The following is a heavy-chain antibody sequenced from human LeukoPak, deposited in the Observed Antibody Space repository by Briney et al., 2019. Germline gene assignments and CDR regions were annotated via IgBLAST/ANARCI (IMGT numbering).Heavy chain of an antibody. CDR2: FDPEDGET. J-gene: IGHJ6*02. V-gene: IGHV1-24*01. CDR1: GYTLTELS. Sequence: ASVKVSCKVSGYTLTELSMHWVRQAPGKGLEWMGGFDPEDGETIHAQKFQGRVTMTEDTSTDTAYMELSSLRSEDTAVYYCATMESTYYYYGMDVWGQGTTVTVSS. D-gene: IGHD3-3*01. CDR3: ATMESTYYYYGMDV.